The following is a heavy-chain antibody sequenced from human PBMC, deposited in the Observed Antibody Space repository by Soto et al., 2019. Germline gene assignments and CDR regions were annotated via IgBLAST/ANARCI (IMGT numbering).Heavy chain of an antibody. CDR3: ARVKGGYYGSGSYYTSNWFDP. CDR1: GGSFSGYY. J-gene: IGHJ5*02. V-gene: IGHV4-34*01. D-gene: IGHD3-10*01. CDR2: INHSGST. Sequence: QVQLQQWGAGLLKPSETLSLTCAVYGGSFSGYYWSWIRQPPGKGLEWIGEINHSGSTNYNPSLKSRVTISVDTSKNQFSLKLSSVTAADTAVYYCARVKGGYYGSGSYYTSNWFDPWGQGTLVTVSS.